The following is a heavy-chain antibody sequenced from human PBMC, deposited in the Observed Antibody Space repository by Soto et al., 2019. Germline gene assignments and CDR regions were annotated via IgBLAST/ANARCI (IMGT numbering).Heavy chain of an antibody. CDR1: GFTLRNYA. V-gene: IGHV3-23*01. Sequence: GGSLRLSCEASGFTLRNYAMTWVRQAPGKGLEWVSLISANDVGTYYAESVKTRFTISTDQSRNTVYLQMDSLRADDTAIYYCAKAKNDYNWDNRPPFDYWGQGTLVTVS. CDR2: ISANDVGT. D-gene: IGHD1-20*01. CDR3: AKAKNDYNWDNRPPFDY. J-gene: IGHJ4*02.